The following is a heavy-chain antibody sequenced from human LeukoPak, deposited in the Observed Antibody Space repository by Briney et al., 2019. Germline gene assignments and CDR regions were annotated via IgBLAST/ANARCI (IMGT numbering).Heavy chain of an antibody. J-gene: IGHJ4*02. CDR2: IYYSGST. CDR1: GGSISSYY. Sequence: PSETLSLTCTVSGGSISSYYWSWIRQPPGKGLEWIGYIYYSGSTNYNPSLKSRVTISVDTSKNQFSLKLSSVTAADTAVYYCARVNNVERVFDYWGQGTLVTVSS. D-gene: IGHD1-1*01. CDR3: ARVNNVERVFDY. V-gene: IGHV4-59*01.